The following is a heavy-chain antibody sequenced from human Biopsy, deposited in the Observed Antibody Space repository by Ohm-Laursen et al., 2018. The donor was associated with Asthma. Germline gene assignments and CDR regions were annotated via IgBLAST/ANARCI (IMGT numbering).Heavy chain of an antibody. CDR1: AFTFSSYN. D-gene: IGHD3-3*01. Sequence: SLRLSCAAPAFTFSSYNFHWVRQTPGKGLEWVSCITSTSSYTFYADSVKGRFTISRDNSKNTLYLQMNSLRAEDTAVYYCARSIYDFWSGYYGMDVWGQGTTVTVSS. J-gene: IGHJ6*02. CDR3: ARSIYDFWSGYYGMDV. CDR2: ITSTSSYT. V-gene: IGHV3-21*01.